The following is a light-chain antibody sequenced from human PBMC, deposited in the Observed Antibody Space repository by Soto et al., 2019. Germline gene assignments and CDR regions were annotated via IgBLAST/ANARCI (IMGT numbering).Light chain of an antibody. V-gene: IGKV3-20*01. CDR1: QSVSTNY. J-gene: IGKJ4*01. Sequence: EIVLTQSPGTLSLSPGERATLSCRGSQSVSTNYLAWYQQKPGQAPRLLIYDASSRATGVPDKFRGSGSGTDFTLIISGLERDDFAVYYCQQYASSLTFGGGTKIEIK. CDR2: DAS. CDR3: QQYASSLT.